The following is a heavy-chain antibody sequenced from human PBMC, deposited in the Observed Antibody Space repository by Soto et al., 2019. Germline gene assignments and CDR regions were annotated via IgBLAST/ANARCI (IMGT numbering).Heavy chain of an antibody. D-gene: IGHD6-13*01. J-gene: IGHJ6*02. CDR1: GGTFSSYA. CDR3: ARGGYSSTWSNLLDRSGLDV. Sequence: QVQLVQSGAEAKKPGSSVKVSCKTSGGTFSSYAISWVRQAPGQGLEWMGGIVPLFRTTNYAQKFQGRVTITADTCTYTVYMELSGLRSGDTAVYYCARGGYSSTWSNLLDRSGLDVWGQGTPVTVSS. CDR2: IVPLFRTT. V-gene: IGHV1-69*06.